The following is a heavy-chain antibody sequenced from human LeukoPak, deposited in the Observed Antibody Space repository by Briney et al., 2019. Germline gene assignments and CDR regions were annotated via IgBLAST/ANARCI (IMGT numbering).Heavy chain of an antibody. CDR2: IWYDGSNK. CDR3: ARRQIPPGGAFDI. D-gene: IGHD2-21*01. V-gene: IGHV3-33*01. J-gene: IGHJ3*02. Sequence: PGGSLRLSCAASGFTFSSYGMHWVRQAPGKGLEWVAVIWYDGSNKYYADSVKGRFTISRDNSKNTLYLQMNSLRAEDTAVYYCARRQIPPGGAFDIWGQGTMVTVSS. CDR1: GFTFSSYG.